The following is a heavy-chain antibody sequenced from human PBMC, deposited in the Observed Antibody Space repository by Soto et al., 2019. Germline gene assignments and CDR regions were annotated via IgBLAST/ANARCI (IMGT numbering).Heavy chain of an antibody. V-gene: IGHV3-15*01. Sequence: EVQLVESGGDLVKPGGCLRLSCAASGINFNTARMSWVRQAPGKGLEWVGRIKNKADGGTTDYAAPVRGRFTISRDDSKNTLFLQMNSLETEDTAVYYCTTDPGDYEDFWGQGTLVTVSS. CDR2: IKNKADGGTT. J-gene: IGHJ4*02. CDR3: TTDPGDYEDF. D-gene: IGHD4-17*01. CDR1: GINFNTAR.